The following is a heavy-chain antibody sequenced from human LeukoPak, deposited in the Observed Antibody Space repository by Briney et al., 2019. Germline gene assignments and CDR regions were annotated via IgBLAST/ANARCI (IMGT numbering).Heavy chain of an antibody. Sequence: GGSLRLSCAASGFTFSGYAMNWVRQAPGKGLEWVSYISSSSTTIKYADSVKGRFAISRDNAKSSLYLEMYTLGAEDTAVYYCARTNWNYVDYWGQGTLVTVSS. D-gene: IGHD1-1*01. CDR2: ISSSSTTI. J-gene: IGHJ4*02. CDR3: ARTNWNYVDY. V-gene: IGHV3-48*04. CDR1: GFTFSGYA.